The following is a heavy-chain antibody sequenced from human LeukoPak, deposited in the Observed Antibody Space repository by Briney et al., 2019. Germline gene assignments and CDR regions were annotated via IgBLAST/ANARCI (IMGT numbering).Heavy chain of an antibody. J-gene: IGHJ3*02. CDR3: VRDHQWTFDI. CDR2: IRYDGSNK. D-gene: IGHD6-19*01. CDR1: GFTFSSYG. Sequence: GGSLRLSCAASGFTFSSYGMHWVRQAPGKGLEWVAFIRYDGSNKYYADSVKGRFTISRDNSKNTLYLQMNSLRAEDTAVYYCVRDHQWTFDIWGPGTMVTVSS. V-gene: IGHV3-30*02.